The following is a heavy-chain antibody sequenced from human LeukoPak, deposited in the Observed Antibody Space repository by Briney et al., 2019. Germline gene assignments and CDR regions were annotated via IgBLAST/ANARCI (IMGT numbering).Heavy chain of an antibody. J-gene: IGHJ6*02. Sequence: PGGSLRLSCAASGFTFSDYYMSWIRQAPGKGLEWVSYISSSGSTIYYADSVKGRFTISRDNAKNSLYLQMNSLRAEDTALYYCAKDYYGSGYYYYGMDVWGQGTTVTVSS. V-gene: IGHV3-11*01. D-gene: IGHD3-10*01. CDR1: GFTFSDYY. CDR3: AKDYYGSGYYYYGMDV. CDR2: ISSSGSTI.